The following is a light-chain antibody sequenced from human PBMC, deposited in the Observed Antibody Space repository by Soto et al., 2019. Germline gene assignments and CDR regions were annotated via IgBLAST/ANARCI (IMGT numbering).Light chain of an antibody. CDR3: QQYYSYSQLT. Sequence: AIRMTQSPSSFSASTGDRVTITCRASQGISSYLAWYQQKPGKAPKLLIYAASTLQSGVPSRFSGSGSATDFPLTISSLQSEDFATYYCQQYYSYSQLTFGGGTKVEIK. J-gene: IGKJ4*01. V-gene: IGKV1-8*01. CDR1: QGISSY. CDR2: AAS.